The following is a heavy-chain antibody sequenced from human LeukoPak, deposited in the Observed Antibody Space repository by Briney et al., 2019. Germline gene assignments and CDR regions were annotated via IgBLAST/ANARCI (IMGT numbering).Heavy chain of an antibody. Sequence: SETLSLTCTVSGGSISSYYWSWIRQPPGKGLEWIGYIYYSGSTNYNPSPKSRVTISVDTSKNQFSLKLSSVTAADTAVYYCARGTAAAVYWFDPWGQGTLVTVSS. CDR3: ARGTAAAVYWFDP. J-gene: IGHJ5*02. V-gene: IGHV4-59*01. CDR2: IYYSGST. CDR1: GGSISSYY. D-gene: IGHD6-13*01.